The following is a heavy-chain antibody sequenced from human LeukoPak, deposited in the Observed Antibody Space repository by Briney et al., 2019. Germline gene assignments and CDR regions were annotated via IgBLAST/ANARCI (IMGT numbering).Heavy chain of an antibody. J-gene: IGHJ5*02. CDR3: ASSQYSSGWSEWFDP. CDR2: INHIGST. Sequence: SETLSLTRAVYGGSFSGYYWSWIRQPPRKGLEWIGEINHIGSTNYNPSLKSRVTISVDTSKNQFSLKLSSVTAADTAVYYCASSQYSSGWSEWFDPWGQGTLVTVSS. CDR1: GGSFSGYY. V-gene: IGHV4-34*01. D-gene: IGHD6-19*01.